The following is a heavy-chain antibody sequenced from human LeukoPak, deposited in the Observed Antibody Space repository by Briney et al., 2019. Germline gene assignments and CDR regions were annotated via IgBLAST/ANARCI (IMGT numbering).Heavy chain of an antibody. D-gene: IGHD3-22*01. CDR1: GYTFTGYY. J-gene: IGHJ1*01. CDR2: IIPILGIA. CDR3: MTTYYYDSSGPPKGFQH. Sequence: SVKVSCKASGYTFTGYYMHWVRQAPGQGLEWMGRIIPILGIANYAQKFQGRVTITADKSTSTAYMELSSLRSEDTAVYYCMTTYYYDSSGPPKGFQHWGQGTLVTVSS. V-gene: IGHV1-69*02.